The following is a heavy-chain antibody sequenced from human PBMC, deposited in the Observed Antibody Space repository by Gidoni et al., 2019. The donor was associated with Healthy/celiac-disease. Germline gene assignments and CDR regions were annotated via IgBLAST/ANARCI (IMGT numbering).Heavy chain of an antibody. Sequence: QVQLVESGGGVVQPGRSLRLYCAASGFTFSSYAMQWVRQAPGKGLEWVAVISYDGSNKYYADSVKGRFTISRDNSKNTLYLQMNSLRAEDTAVYYCARGGDGYQTRRGVFDYWGQGTLVTVSS. CDR3: ARGGDGYQTRRGVFDY. V-gene: IGHV3-30-3*01. J-gene: IGHJ4*02. CDR1: GFTFSSYA. CDR2: ISYDGSNK. D-gene: IGHD5-12*01.